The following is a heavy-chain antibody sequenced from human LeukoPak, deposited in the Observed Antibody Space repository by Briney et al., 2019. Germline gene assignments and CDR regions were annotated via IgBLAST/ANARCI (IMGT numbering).Heavy chain of an antibody. CDR1: GVSISVSSYY. CDR3: ARLGAGGASHY. J-gene: IGHJ4*02. D-gene: IGHD1-26*01. V-gene: IGHV4-39*01. CDR2: IYYSGRT. Sequence: PSGTLSLSCAVSGVSISVSSYYWGCIRPPPGKGLEWVGCIYYSGRTYYNPSLNSRVTISVHTTKNQFSLKLRSVTAAHTAVYFCARLGAGGASHYWGEGTLLTVSS.